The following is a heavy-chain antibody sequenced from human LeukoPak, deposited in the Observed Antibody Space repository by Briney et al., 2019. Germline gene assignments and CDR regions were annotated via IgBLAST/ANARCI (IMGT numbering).Heavy chain of an antibody. Sequence: SETLSLTCTVSGGSISSYYWSWIRQPAGKGLEWIGRIYTSGSTNYNPSLKGRVTMSVDTSKNQFSLKLSSVTAADTAVYYCARTTSSGWYTPPVVYYYGMDVWGQGTRSPSP. CDR1: GGSISSYY. D-gene: IGHD6-19*01. CDR3: ARTTSSGWYTPPVVYYYGMDV. CDR2: IYTSGST. V-gene: IGHV4-4*07. J-gene: IGHJ6*02.